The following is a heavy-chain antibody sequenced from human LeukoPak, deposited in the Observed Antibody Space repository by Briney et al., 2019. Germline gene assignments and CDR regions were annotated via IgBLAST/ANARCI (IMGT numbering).Heavy chain of an antibody. CDR3: AKDWGLAGLRFGELLYSPFDY. V-gene: IGHV3-30*02. D-gene: IGHD3-10*01. CDR2: IRYDGSNK. J-gene: IGHJ4*02. CDR1: GFTFSSYG. Sequence: QPGGSLRLSCAASGFTFSSYGMHWVRQAPGKGLEWVAFIRYDGSNKYYADSVKGRFTISRDNSKNTLYLQMNSLRAEDTAVYYCAKDWGLAGLRFGELLYSPFDYWGQGTLVTVSS.